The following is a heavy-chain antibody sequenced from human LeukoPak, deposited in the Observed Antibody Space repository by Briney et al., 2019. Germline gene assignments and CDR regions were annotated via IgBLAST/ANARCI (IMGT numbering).Heavy chain of an antibody. CDR3: GRAAAGTY. V-gene: IGHV3-23*01. CDR2: ISGSGDTT. J-gene: IGHJ4*02. D-gene: IGHD6-13*01. CDR1: EFTFSSYA. Sequence: PGGTLRLSCAASEFTFSSYAMSWVRQAPGKGLEWVSGISGSGDTTYYADSVKGRFTISRDNSKNTLYLQMNSLRAEDTAVYYCGRAAAGTYWGQGTLVTVSS.